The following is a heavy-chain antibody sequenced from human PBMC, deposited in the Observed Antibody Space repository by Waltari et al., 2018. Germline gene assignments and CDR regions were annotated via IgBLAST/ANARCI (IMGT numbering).Heavy chain of an antibody. J-gene: IGHJ4*02. V-gene: IGHV4-4*02. D-gene: IGHD2-15*01. CDR3: ARDLGRGLFLDS. Sequence: WWGWVRQSPDKGLGWIGQVHRNGRTNYNPSLASRAIVSLDSSMNQFSLRILSATAADTAVYYCARDLGRGLFLDSWGQGTLVTVSP. CDR2: VHRNGRT. CDR1: W.